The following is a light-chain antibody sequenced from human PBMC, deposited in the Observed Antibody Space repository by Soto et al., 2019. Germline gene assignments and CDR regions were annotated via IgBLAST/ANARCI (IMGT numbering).Light chain of an antibody. CDR2: KVS. Sequence: DVGKTYTSLSLPVTLKQPASISCRSNQSLVHSDGIAYFSWFQQRPGRSPRRLIYKVSNRDSGVPARFSGSGSGTDFELKISRLVAEDVMVDDCMQGSLWLITFGQGTRLDIK. CDR1: QSLVHSDGIAY. V-gene: IGKV2-30*02. CDR3: MQGSLWLIT. J-gene: IGKJ5*01.